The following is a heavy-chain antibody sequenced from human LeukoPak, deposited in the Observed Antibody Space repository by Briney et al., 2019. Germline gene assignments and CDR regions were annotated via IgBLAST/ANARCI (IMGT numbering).Heavy chain of an antibody. D-gene: IGHD3-22*01. CDR2: INTNTGNP. J-gene: IGHJ4*02. V-gene: IGHV7-4-1*02. Sequence: GASVKVSCKVSGYTLTELSMHWVRQAPGKGLEWMGWINTNTGNPTYAQGFTGRFVFSLDTSVSTAYLQISSLKAEDTAVYYCARVDYYDSSGYPDYWGQGTLVTVST. CDR1: GYTLTELS. CDR3: ARVDYYDSSGYPDY.